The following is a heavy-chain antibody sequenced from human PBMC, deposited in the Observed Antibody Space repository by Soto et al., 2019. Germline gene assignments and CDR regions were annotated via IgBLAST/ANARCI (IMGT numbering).Heavy chain of an antibody. D-gene: IGHD3-10*02. CDR3: ASVRGGYYYAMDV. V-gene: IGHV4-4*02. CDR1: GGSISRSNW. Sequence: QVQLQESGPGLVKPSGTLSLTCAVSGGSISRSNWWRWVRQPPGKGLEWIGEIYPSGSTNYNPSLKSRVTITVDKSKNKFSLKLSSVTAADTAVYYCASVRGGYYYAMDVWGQGTTGTVSS. CDR2: IYPSGST. J-gene: IGHJ6*02.